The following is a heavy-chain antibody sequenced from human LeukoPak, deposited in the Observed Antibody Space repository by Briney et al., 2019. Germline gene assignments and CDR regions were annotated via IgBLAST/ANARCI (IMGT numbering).Heavy chain of an antibody. J-gene: IGHJ4*02. CDR1: GLTFSSYS. V-gene: IGHV3-21*01. CDR2: ISSSSSYI. Sequence: PGGSLRLACAASGLTFSSYSMNWVRQAPEKGLEWVSSISSSSSYIYYADSVKGRFTISRDNAKNSLYLQMNSLRAEDTAVYYCARTPHYYGSGSYAFDYWGQGTLVSVSS. D-gene: IGHD3-10*01. CDR3: ARTPHYYGSGSYAFDY.